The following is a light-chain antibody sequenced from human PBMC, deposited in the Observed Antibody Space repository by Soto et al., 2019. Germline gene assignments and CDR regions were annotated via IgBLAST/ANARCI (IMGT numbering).Light chain of an antibody. Sequence: DIVLTQSPGTLSLSPGERATLSCRASQSVSSTYLAWYQQKPGQAPRRLIYGTSTRATGIPDRFSGSGSGTDFTLTITRLEPEDFAVYYCHQFGRSFGQGTKV. CDR3: HQFGRS. J-gene: IGKJ1*01. CDR1: QSVSSTY. CDR2: GTS. V-gene: IGKV3-20*01.